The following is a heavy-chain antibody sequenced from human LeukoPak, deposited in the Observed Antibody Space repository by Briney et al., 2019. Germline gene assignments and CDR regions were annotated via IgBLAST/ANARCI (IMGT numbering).Heavy chain of an antibody. Sequence: EASVTVSFTSSGYTFTIYYMHWVRHAPGQGLEWMGVINPSGGSTSYAQKFQGRVTMTRDMSTSTVYMELSSLRSEDTAVYYCARDHLNYYDSSGYPLAGYYFDYWGQGTLVTVSS. CDR2: INPSGGST. J-gene: IGHJ4*02. V-gene: IGHV1-46*01. CDR1: GYTFTIYY. D-gene: IGHD3-22*01. CDR3: ARDHLNYYDSSGYPLAGYYFDY.